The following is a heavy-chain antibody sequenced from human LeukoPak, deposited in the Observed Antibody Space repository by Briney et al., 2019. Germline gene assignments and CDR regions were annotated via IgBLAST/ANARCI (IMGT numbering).Heavy chain of an antibody. CDR1: GFTFSDYY. V-gene: IGHV3-11*01. J-gene: IGHJ1*01. Sequence: PGGSLRLSCAASGFTFSDYYMSWLRQAPGKGLEWVAYICDSGRTAYYADSVKGRFTISRDNAKNSVYLQMNNLRAEDTVVYYCARDRLGDYDHSGYYDKWGQGTLVTVSS. D-gene: IGHD3-22*01. CDR2: ICDSGRTA. CDR3: ARDRLGDYDHSGYYDK.